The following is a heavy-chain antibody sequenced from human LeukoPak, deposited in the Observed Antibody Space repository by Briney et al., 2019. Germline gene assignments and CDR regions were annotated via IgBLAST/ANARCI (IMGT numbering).Heavy chain of an antibody. J-gene: IGHJ6*02. CDR1: GYTSTDHY. Sequence: ASVKVSCKASGYTSTDHYMHWVRQAPGQGLEWMGLVSPRDGYTRYAQQFQGRVSMTRDTSTSTVYIELSSLKSEDTAVYYCARAGPYVIDWAHPASIMDVWGQGTMVIVSS. CDR2: VSPRDGYT. D-gene: IGHD3-10*02. CDR3: ARAGPYVIDWAHPASIMDV. V-gene: IGHV1-46*01.